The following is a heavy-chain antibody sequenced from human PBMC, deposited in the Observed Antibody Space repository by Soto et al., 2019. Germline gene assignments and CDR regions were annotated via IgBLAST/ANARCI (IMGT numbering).Heavy chain of an antibody. Sequence: QITLKESGRPLVKPTQTLTLTCTFSGFSLNTSGVGVGWIRQSPGKALEWLSLIYWDDEKRYSPSLKSRLTITQDTSKNQVILTMTDMDPVDTATYFCARRPAYGDFHFDFWGQGTLVTVSP. CDR2: IYWDDEK. J-gene: IGHJ4*02. CDR1: GFSLNTSGVG. D-gene: IGHD4-17*01. CDR3: ARRPAYGDFHFDF. V-gene: IGHV2-5*02.